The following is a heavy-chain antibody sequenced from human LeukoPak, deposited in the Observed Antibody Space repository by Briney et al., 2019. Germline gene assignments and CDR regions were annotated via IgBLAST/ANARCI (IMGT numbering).Heavy chain of an antibody. J-gene: IGHJ4*02. Sequence: PSETLSLTCTVSGGSIRSVDYYWSWIRQPPRKGLEWIGYIYYSGSTNYNPSLKSRVTISVDTSKNQFSLKLSSVTAADTAVYYCARDSSSSWSYFDYWGQGTLVTVSS. CDR2: IYYSGST. V-gene: IGHV4-61*08. CDR1: GGSIRSVDYY. CDR3: ARDSSSSWSYFDY. D-gene: IGHD6-13*01.